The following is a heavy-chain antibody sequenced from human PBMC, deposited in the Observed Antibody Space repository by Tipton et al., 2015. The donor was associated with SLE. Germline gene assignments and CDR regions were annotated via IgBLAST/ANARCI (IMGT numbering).Heavy chain of an antibody. V-gene: IGHV1-18*04. CDR3: ARVRVDTAMGVFDF. J-gene: IGHJ4*02. CDR1: GYTFTSYY. CDR2: ISTYNGNT. Sequence: QLVQSGAEIKKPGASVKVSCKASGYTFTSYYMHWVRQAPGQGLEWMGWISTYNGNTNYAQKLQGRVTMTSDTSTSTAYMELRSLRSDDTAIYYCARVRVDTAMGVFDFWGQGTLVTVSS. D-gene: IGHD5-18*01.